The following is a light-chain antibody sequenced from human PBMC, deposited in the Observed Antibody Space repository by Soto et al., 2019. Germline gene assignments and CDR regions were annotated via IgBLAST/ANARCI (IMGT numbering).Light chain of an antibody. J-gene: IGKJ1*01. V-gene: IGKV1-5*01. CDR1: NNIERW. CDR3: QQFGISTT. CDR2: DAY. Sequence: IQMTQSPSTLSASVGDRVTITCRASNNIERWMAWYQQKPGKAPSLLIFDAYTLHSGVPSRLSGSGSGTDFPLTISSLQPDDFATYYCQQFGISTTLGQGTKVEVK.